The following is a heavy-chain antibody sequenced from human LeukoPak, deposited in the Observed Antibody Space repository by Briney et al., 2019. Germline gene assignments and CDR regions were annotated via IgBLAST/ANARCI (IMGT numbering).Heavy chain of an antibody. CDR1: GYNFTNYW. Sequence: GESLKISCKGSGYNFTNYWVGWVRQMPGKGLEWMGIVYPGDSDTRYSPSFQGQVTISADKSISTAYLQWSSLKAPDTAMYYCARAPRRALRFLEWLSPHYVDVWGKGTTVTVSS. D-gene: IGHD3-3*01. CDR2: VYPGDSDT. J-gene: IGHJ6*03. CDR3: ARAPRRALRFLEWLSPHYVDV. V-gene: IGHV5-51*01.